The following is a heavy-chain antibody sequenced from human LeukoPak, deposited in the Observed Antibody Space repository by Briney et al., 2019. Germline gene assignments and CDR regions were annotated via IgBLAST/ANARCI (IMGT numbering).Heavy chain of an antibody. J-gene: IGHJ2*01. CDR1: GFTFSDYY. CDR2: ISSSGSTI. D-gene: IGHD6-13*01. CDR3: ARAGYSSSWCFDL. V-gene: IGHV3-11*04. Sequence: PGWFLRLSCAASGFTFSDYYMSWIRQAPGKGLEWVSYISSSGSTIYYADSVKGRFTISRDNAKNSLYLQMNSLRAEDTAVYYCARAGYSSSWCFDLWGRGTLVTVSS.